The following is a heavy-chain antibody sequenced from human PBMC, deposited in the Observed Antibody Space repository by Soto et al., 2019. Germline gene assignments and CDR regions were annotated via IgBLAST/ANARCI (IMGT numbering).Heavy chain of an antibody. CDR2: IYHSGST. J-gene: IGHJ5*02. Sequence: QLQLQESGSGLVKPSQTLSLTCAVSGGSISSGGYSWSWIRQPPGKGLEWIWYIYHSGSTYYNPSRKSRVTISVNRSKNQFSLKLSSVTAADTAVYYCARGVGGTSRFDPWGQGTLVTVSS. CDR1: GGSISSGGYS. CDR3: ARGVGGTSRFDP. D-gene: IGHD1-7*01. V-gene: IGHV4-30-2*01.